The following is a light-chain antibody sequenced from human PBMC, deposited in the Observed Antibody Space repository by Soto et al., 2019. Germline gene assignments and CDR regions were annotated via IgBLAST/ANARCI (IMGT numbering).Light chain of an antibody. CDR2: AAS. CDR1: QGISSY. V-gene: IGKV1-9*01. Sequence: DIQLTQSPSFLSASVGDRVTITCRASQGISSYLAWYQQKPGKAPKLLIYAASTLQSGVPSRFSGSGSGTEFILTISSLQPEDFATYYCQQVNSYPTFGGGTKVEIK. CDR3: QQVNSYPT. J-gene: IGKJ4*01.